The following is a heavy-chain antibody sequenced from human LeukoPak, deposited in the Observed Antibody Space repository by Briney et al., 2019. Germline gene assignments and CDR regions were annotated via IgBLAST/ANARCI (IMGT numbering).Heavy chain of an antibody. Sequence: GASVKVSRKVSGYTLTELSMHWVRQAPGKGLEWMGGFDPEDGETIYAQKFQGRVTMTEDTSTDTAYMELSSLRSEDTAVYYCATAASLYYYDSSGYYQYWGQGTLVTVSS. CDR2: FDPEDGET. V-gene: IGHV1-24*01. CDR3: ATAASLYYYDSSGYYQY. CDR1: GYTLTELS. D-gene: IGHD3-22*01. J-gene: IGHJ4*02.